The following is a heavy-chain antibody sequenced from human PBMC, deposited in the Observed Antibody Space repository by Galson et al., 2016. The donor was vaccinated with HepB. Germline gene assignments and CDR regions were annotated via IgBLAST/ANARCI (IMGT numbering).Heavy chain of an antibody. CDR2: ISGIGGST. V-gene: IGHV3-23*01. CDR3: AKLGDGYNYFYYYMDV. CDR1: GFTFSSYA. D-gene: IGHD5-24*01. Sequence: SLRLSCAASGFTFSSYAMSWVRQAPGKGLEWVSVISGIGGSTYYADSVKGRFPISRDNSKNTLYLQMNSLRAEDTALYYCAKLGDGYNYFYYYMDVWGKGTTVTVSS. J-gene: IGHJ6*03.